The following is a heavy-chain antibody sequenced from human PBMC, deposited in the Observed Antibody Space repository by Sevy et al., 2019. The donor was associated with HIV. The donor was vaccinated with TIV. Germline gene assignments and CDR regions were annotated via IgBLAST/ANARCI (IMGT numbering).Heavy chain of an antibody. V-gene: IGHV3-30*02. CDR1: GFTFSSYV. D-gene: IGHD3-9*01. Sequence: GGSLRLSCAASGFTFSSYVMHWVRQAPGKGLEWVAFIWYDGTDKYYADSVKGRFTISRDNSKNTLYLQMNSLRAEDTAVYYCASDILTGSDYWGQGTLVTVSS. J-gene: IGHJ4*02. CDR2: IWYDGTDK. CDR3: ASDILTGSDY.